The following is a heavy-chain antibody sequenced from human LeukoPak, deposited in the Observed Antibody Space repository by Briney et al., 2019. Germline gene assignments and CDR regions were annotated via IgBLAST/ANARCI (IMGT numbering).Heavy chain of an antibody. D-gene: IGHD3-22*01. CDR3: AILRADYYDSSGYYFDY. CDR2: INHSGST. Sequence: PSETLSLTCTVSGDSISSYYWSWIRQPPGKGLEWIGEINHSGSTNYNPSLKSRVTISVDTSKNQFSLKLSSVTAADTAVYYCAILRADYYDSSGYYFDYWGQGTLVTVSS. CDR1: GDSISSYY. J-gene: IGHJ4*02. V-gene: IGHV4-34*01.